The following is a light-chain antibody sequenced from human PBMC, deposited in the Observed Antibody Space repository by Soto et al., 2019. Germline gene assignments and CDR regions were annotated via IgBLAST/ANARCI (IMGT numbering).Light chain of an antibody. J-gene: IGKJ2*01. CDR1: QGIKND. CDR2: AAS. CDR3: LQDYNYPYT. Sequence: AIHITQSPSSLSSSVGDRVTITCRASQGIKNDVAWYQQKPGKAPKLLVYAASSLQSGAPPRFSGSGSGTDFTLTISSLQPEDFATYYCLQDYNYPYTFGQGTKVDIK. V-gene: IGKV1-6*01.